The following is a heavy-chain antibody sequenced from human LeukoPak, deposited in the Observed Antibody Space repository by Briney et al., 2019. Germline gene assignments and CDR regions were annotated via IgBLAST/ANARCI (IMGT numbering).Heavy chain of an antibody. J-gene: IGHJ6*03. Sequence: SVNVSCTASGGTFIRYAISWVRQAPGQGGEWVGGIIPILDTANYAHKFHATVTITTDESTSTAYMELSSLRSEDTAVYYCARSRSGYSYGSSYYYYMDVWGKGTTVTVSS. CDR3: ARSRSGYSYGSSYYYYMDV. D-gene: IGHD5-18*01. CDR1: GGTFIRYA. CDR2: IIPILDTA. V-gene: IGHV1-69*05.